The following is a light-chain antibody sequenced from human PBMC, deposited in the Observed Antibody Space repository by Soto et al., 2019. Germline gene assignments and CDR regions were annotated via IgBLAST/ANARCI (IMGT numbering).Light chain of an antibody. V-gene: IGLV2-11*01. Sequence: QSALTQPRSVSGSPGQSVTISCTGTSSDVGGYNYVSWYQQHPGKAPKLMIYDVSKRPPGVPDRFSGSKSGNTASLTISGLQAEDEADYCCCSYAGSYTFVFGTGTKVTVL. CDR3: CSYAGSYTFV. J-gene: IGLJ1*01. CDR1: SSDVGGYNY. CDR2: DVS.